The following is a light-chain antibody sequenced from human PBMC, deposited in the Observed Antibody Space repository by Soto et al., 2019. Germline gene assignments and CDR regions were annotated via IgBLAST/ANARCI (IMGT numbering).Light chain of an antibody. V-gene: IGKV1-39*01. CDR2: AAS. J-gene: IGKJ1*01. Sequence: DIQMTQSPSSLSASVGARVTITCRASQSISSYLNWYQQKPGKAPKILIYAASSLQSGVPSRLSGSGSGTDFTLTISSMQPEDFATYYCQQSYSTPTFGQGTKVDIK. CDR3: QQSYSTPT. CDR1: QSISSY.